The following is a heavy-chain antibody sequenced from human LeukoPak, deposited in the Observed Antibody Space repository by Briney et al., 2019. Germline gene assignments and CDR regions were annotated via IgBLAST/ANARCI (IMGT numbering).Heavy chain of an antibody. D-gene: IGHD4-17*01. CDR2: ISGRDAST. J-gene: IGHJ6*02. Sequence: GGSLRLSCAASGFTFSNYYMSWVRQAPGKGLEWVSGISGRDASTDFTVSVKGQFTISRDKSKHTVNVQMQSLRAEDTAVYYCARDRMTTVTIYYYYGMDVWGQGTTVTVCS. CDR3: ARDRMTTVTIYYYYGMDV. V-gene: IGHV3-23*01. CDR1: GFTFSNYY.